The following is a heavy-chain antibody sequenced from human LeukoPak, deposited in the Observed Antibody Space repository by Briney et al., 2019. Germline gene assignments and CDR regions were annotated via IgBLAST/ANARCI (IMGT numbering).Heavy chain of an antibody. CDR1: GGSISSSY. CDR3: AREITFGGVMTFDI. CDR2: IYYSGST. J-gene: IGHJ3*02. V-gene: IGHV4-59*12. Sequence: PSETLSLTCTVSGGSISSSYWSWIRQPPGKGLEWIGYIYYSGSTNYNPSLKSRVTISVDTSKNQFSLKLSSVTAADTAVYYCAREITFGGVMTFDIWGQGTMVTVSS. D-gene: IGHD3-16*01.